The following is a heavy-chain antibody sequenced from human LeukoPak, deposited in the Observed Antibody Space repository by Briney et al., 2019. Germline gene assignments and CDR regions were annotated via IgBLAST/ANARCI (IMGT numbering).Heavy chain of an antibody. CDR3: AGCGGDCYPWYFDP. CDR2: IYYSGST. CDR1: GGSISSYY. V-gene: IGHV4-59*01. J-gene: IGHJ2*01. Sequence: SETLSLTCTVSGGSISSYYSRWTRQPPGKGLEWIGYIYYSGSTNYNPSLKSRVTISVDTSKNQFSLKLSSVTAADTAVYYCAGCGGDCYPWYFDPWGRGTLVTVSS. D-gene: IGHD2-21*02.